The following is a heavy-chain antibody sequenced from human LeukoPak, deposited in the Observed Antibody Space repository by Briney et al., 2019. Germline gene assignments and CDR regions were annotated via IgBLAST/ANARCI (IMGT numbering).Heavy chain of an antibody. D-gene: IGHD2-2*01. CDR1: GYSFTSYW. V-gene: IGHV5-51*01. CDR2: IYPGDSDT. Sequence: GESLKISCKGSGYSFTSYWIGWVRQMPGKGLGWMGIIYPGDSDTRYSPSFQGQVTISADKSISTAYLQWSSLKASDTAMYYCARQTQLLSTSDYYYGMDVWGQGTTVTVSS. CDR3: ARQTQLLSTSDYYYGMDV. J-gene: IGHJ6*02.